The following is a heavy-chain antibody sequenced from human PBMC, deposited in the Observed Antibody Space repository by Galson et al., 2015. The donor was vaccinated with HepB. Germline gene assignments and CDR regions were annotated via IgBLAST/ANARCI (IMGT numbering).Heavy chain of an antibody. CDR3: ARERFQTGTGYSIGGNWFDP. D-gene: IGHD1-7*01. Sequence: LSLTCTVSGGSISSGHYYWSWIRQPPGKGLEWIGYIYYSGSTYYNPSLKSRVTISVDTSKNQFSLKLSSVTAADTAVYYCARERFQTGTGYSIGGNWFDPWGQGTLVTVSS. V-gene: IGHV4-30-4*01. CDR1: GGSISSGHYY. J-gene: IGHJ5*02. CDR2: IYYSGST.